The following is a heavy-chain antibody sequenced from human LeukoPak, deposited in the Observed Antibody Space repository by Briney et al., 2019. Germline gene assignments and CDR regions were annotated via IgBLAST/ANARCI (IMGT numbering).Heavy chain of an antibody. CDR2: IDSDGSST. J-gene: IGHJ4*02. Sequence: GGSLRLSCAASGFTFSGYWMHWVRQAPGKGLVWVSRIDSDGSSTIYADSVKGRFTVSRDNAKNTLNLQMNSLRAEDTALYYCARSGAPTPDYWGQGTLVIVSS. CDR3: ARSGAPTPDY. V-gene: IGHV3-74*01. D-gene: IGHD2-15*01. CDR1: GFTFSGYW.